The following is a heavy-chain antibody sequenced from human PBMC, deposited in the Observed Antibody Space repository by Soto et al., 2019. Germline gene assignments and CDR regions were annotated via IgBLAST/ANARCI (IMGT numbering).Heavy chain of an antibody. CDR3: ARPHLRGGHYEFRGASTSCLYHFGVGV. V-gene: IGHV1-69*01. CDR2: IRPVVRIV. CDR1: GGTFNTYP. Sequence: QVQREQSGAEVKKPGSSVKVSCQTSGGTFNTYPTSWMRQAPGQGLEWLGGIRPVVRIVNYAQQFQDRRNLTADECTTRVYMGLRRQTSGDAAGYFCARPHLRGGHYEFRGASTSCLYHFGVGVLGPGTRVIVSS. J-gene: IGHJ6*01. D-gene: IGHD3-3*01.